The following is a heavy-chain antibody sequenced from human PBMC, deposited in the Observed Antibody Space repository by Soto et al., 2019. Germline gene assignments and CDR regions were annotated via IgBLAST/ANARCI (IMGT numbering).Heavy chain of an antibody. CDR1: GFTFSSYW. CDR2: VKHDGSEK. V-gene: IGHV3-7*01. CDR3: VRTAGGYSYYYYMDV. J-gene: IGHJ6*03. Sequence: EVQLVESGGGLVQPGGSLRLSCAASGFTFSSYWLSWVRQAPGKGLEWVANVKHDGSEKFYVDSVKGRFTISRDNAKNSLFLQMNSLRAEDTAVYYCVRTAGGYSYYYYMDVWGKGTTVTVSS. D-gene: IGHD3-10*01.